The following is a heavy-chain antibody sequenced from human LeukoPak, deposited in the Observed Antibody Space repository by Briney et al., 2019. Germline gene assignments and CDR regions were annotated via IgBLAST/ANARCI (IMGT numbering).Heavy chain of an antibody. CDR3: AWSGSYSYFDY. D-gene: IGHD1-26*01. CDR1: GFTFSSRG. V-gene: IGHV3-30*03. Sequence: PGGSLGLSCAASGFTFSSRGMHWVRQAPGKGLEWVAVISHDGSNKYYADSVKGRFTISRDNSKNTLYLQMNSLRAEDTAVYYCAWSGSYSYFDYWGQGTLVTVSS. J-gene: IGHJ4*02. CDR2: ISHDGSNK.